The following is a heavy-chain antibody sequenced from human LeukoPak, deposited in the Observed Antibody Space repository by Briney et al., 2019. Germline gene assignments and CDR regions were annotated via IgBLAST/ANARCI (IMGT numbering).Heavy chain of an antibody. Sequence: SETLSLTCTVSGGSISSGSYYWSWIRQPAGKGLEWIGRIYTSGSTNYNPSLKSRVTISVDTSKNQFSLKLSSVTAADTAVNYCARGDTALWGSNWFAPWGKGTLVTVSS. J-gene: IGHJ5*02. D-gene: IGHD3-16*01. CDR1: GGSISSGSYY. CDR3: ARGDTALWGSNWFAP. CDR2: IYTSGST. V-gene: IGHV4-61*02.